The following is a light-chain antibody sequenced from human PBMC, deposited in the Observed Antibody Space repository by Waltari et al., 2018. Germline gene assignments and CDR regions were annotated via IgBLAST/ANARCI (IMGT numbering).Light chain of an antibody. Sequence: DIQMTQSPSSLSASVGERVRITCRASQGISNYLAWYQEKPGKIPKLLIYGVSSLQSGVPSRFSGSGSGTVFTLTISSLQPEDVATYYCQNYDSVPLTFGGGTKVEMK. J-gene: IGKJ4*01. CDR3: QNYDSVPLT. V-gene: IGKV1-27*01. CDR1: QGISNY. CDR2: GVS.